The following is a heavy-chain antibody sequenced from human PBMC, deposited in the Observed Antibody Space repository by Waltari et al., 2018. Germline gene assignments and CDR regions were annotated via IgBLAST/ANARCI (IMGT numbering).Heavy chain of an antibody. J-gene: IGHJ3*02. V-gene: IGHV4-39*01. CDR3: ARLVGEWLVRDDAFDI. CDR1: GGSISSSSYY. D-gene: IGHD6-19*01. Sequence: QLQLQESGPGLVKPSETLSLTCTVSGGSISSSSYYWGWIRQPPGKGLEWIGSIYYSGSTYYNPSLKSRGTISVDTSKNQFSLKLSAVTAADTAVYYCARLVGEWLVRDDAFDIWGQGTMVTVSS. CDR2: IYYSGST.